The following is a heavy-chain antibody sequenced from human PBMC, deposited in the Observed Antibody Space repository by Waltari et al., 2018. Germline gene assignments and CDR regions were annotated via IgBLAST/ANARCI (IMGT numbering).Heavy chain of an antibody. CDR3: ARDRYCSGGSCYRAAFDI. CDR2: IIPILGIA. CDR1: GGTFSSYA. D-gene: IGHD2-15*01. V-gene: IGHV1-69*10. Sequence: QVQLVQSGAEVKKPGSSVKVSCKASGGTFSSYAISWVRQAHGQGLEWMGGIIPILGIANYAQKFQGRVTITADKSTSTAYMELSSLRSEDTAVYYCARDRYCSGGSCYRAAFDIWGQGTMVTVSS. J-gene: IGHJ3*02.